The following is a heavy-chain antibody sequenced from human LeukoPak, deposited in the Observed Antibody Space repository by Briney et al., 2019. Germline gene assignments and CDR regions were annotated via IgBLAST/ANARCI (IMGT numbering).Heavy chain of an antibody. Sequence: PSETLSLTCTVSGGSISSYCWSWIRQPPGKGLEWIGYIYYSGSTNYNPSLKSRVTISVDTSKNQFSLKLSSVTAADTAVYYCARDSIVVVPREGYFDYWGQGTLVTVSS. CDR1: GGSISSYC. CDR2: IYYSGST. CDR3: ARDSIVVVPREGYFDY. V-gene: IGHV4-59*01. J-gene: IGHJ4*02. D-gene: IGHD3-22*01.